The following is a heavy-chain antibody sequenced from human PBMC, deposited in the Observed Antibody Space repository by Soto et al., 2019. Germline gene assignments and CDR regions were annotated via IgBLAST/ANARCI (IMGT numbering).Heavy chain of an antibody. CDR1: GFTFSSYA. V-gene: IGHV3-30-3*01. CDR2: ISYDGSNK. D-gene: IGHD3-22*01. J-gene: IGHJ3*02. CDR3: ARESPGYYYDSSGYWAAFDI. Sequence: GGSLRLSCAASGFTFSSYAMHWVRQAPGKGLEWVAVISYDGSNKYYADSVKGRFTISRDNSKNTLYLQMNSLRAEDTAVYYCARESPGYYYDSSGYWAAFDIWGQGTMVTVSS.